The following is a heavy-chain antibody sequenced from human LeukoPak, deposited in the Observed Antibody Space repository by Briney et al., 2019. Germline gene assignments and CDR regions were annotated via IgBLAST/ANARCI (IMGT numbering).Heavy chain of an antibody. V-gene: IGHV4-59*01. CDR3: ARIYCSGGSCYSIPYNWFDP. CDR1: GGSISSYY. D-gene: IGHD2-15*01. Sequence: SETLSLTCTVSGGSISSYYWSWIRQPPGKGLEWIGYIYYSGSTNYNPSLKSRVTISVDTSKNQFSLRLSSVTAADTAVYYCARIYCSGGSCYSIPYNWFDPWGQGTLVTVSS. J-gene: IGHJ5*02. CDR2: IYYSGST.